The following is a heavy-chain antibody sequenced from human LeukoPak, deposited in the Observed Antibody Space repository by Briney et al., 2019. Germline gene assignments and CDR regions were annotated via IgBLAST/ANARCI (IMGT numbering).Heavy chain of an antibody. CDR2: ISGSGGST. D-gene: IGHD2-21*02. J-gene: IGHJ4*02. V-gene: IGHV3-23*01. CDR1: GFTFSSYA. Sequence: TGGSLRLSCAASGFTFSSYAMSWVRQAPGKGLEWVSAISGSGGSTYYADSVKGRFTISRDNSKNTLYLQMNSLRAEDTAVYYCAKSPHENIVVVTAMAFDYWGQGTLVTVSS. CDR3: AKSPHENIVVVTAMAFDY.